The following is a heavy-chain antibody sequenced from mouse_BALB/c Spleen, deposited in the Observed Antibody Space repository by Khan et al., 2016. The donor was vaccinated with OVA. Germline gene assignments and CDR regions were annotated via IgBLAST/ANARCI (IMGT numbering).Heavy chain of an antibody. V-gene: IGHV1-7*01. Sequence: QVQLQQSGAELAKPAPSVKMSCKASGYTFTTYWVHWVHQRPGQGLEWLGYIKPTSGYTDYNDKFNDRATLSADKSSSTAYMQLSSLTSEDSAVYYCTRDRIDYWGQGTTLTVSS. J-gene: IGHJ2*01. CDR3: TRDRIDY. CDR2: IKPTSGYT. CDR1: GYTFTTYW.